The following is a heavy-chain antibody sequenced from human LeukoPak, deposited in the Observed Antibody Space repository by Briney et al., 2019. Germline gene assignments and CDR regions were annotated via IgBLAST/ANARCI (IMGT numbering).Heavy chain of an antibody. V-gene: IGHV3-23*01. CDR1: GFTFSTYA. CDR2: ISGSGSST. CDR3: AKASGDIVVVPAAIGAFDI. Sequence: PGGSLRLSCAASGFTFSTYAMSWVRQAPGKGLEWVSVISGSGSSTYYADSVKGRSTISRDNSKNTLYLQMNSLRAEDTAVYYCAKASGDIVVVPAAIGAFDIWGQGTMVTVSS. D-gene: IGHD2-2*01. J-gene: IGHJ3*02.